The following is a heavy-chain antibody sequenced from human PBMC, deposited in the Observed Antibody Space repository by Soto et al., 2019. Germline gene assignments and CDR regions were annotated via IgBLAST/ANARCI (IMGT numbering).Heavy chain of an antibody. D-gene: IGHD2-21*02. CDR2: IYYSGST. V-gene: IGHV4-59*01. Sequence: SETLSLTCTVSGDSISSYDWSWVRQPPGKGLEWIGYIYYSGSTNYNPSLKSRVTISVDTYKNQFSLKLSSVTAADTAVYYCARDLWGYCGTDCYPLDVWGQGTTVTVSS. J-gene: IGHJ6*02. CDR1: GDSISSYD. CDR3: ARDLWGYCGTDCYPLDV.